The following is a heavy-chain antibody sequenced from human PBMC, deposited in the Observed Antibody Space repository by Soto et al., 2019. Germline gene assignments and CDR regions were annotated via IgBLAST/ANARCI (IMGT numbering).Heavy chain of an antibody. D-gene: IGHD3-22*01. CDR2: IIPIFGTA. CDR3: ARTVVAPNPYYFDY. Sequence: QVQLVQSGAEVKKPGSSVKVSCKASGGTFSSYAISWVRQAPGQGLEWMGGIIPIFGTANYAQKFQGRVTIPADESTSKAYRELSSLRSNDTAVYYCARTVVAPNPYYFDYWGQGSLVTVSS. J-gene: IGHJ4*02. V-gene: IGHV1-69*12. CDR1: GGTFSSYA.